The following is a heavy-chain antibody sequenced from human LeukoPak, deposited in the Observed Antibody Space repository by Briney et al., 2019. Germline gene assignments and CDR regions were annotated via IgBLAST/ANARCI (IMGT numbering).Heavy chain of an antibody. D-gene: IGHD2-15*01. CDR3: ARGMPRYCSGGNCYPLYYYYYYGMDV. J-gene: IGHJ6*02. V-gene: IGHV4-34*01. Sequence: SETLSLTCAVYGGSFSGYYWSWIRQPPGKGLEWIGEINHSGSTNYNPSLKSRVTISVDTSKNQFSLKLSSVTAADTAVYYCARGMPRYCSGGNCYPLYYYYYYGMDVWGQGTTVTVSS. CDR1: GGSFSGYY. CDR2: INHSGST.